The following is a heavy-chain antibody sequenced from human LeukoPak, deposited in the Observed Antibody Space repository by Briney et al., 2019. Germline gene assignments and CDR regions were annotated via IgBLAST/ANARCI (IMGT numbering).Heavy chain of an antibody. Sequence: GASVKVSCKASGGTFSSHSISWVRQAPGQGLDWMGGTIPIFSTANYAQKFQDRVTITTDESTSTAYMELSSLRSEDTAVYYCARGLRYPVIRYFEFDYWGQGTLVTVSS. CDR1: GGTFSSHS. D-gene: IGHD3-9*01. V-gene: IGHV1-69*05. CDR2: TIPIFSTA. J-gene: IGHJ4*02. CDR3: ARGLRYPVIRYFEFDY.